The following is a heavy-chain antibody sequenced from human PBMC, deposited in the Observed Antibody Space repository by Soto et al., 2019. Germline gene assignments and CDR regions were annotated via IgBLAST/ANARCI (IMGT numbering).Heavy chain of an antibody. CDR3: ARSTDILKSYYYYGMDV. V-gene: IGHV5-51*01. J-gene: IGHJ6*02. CDR2: IYPGDSDT. Sequence: GESLKISCKGSGYSFTSYWIGWVRQMPGKGLEWMGIIYPGDSDTRYSPSFQGQVTISADKSISTAYLQWSSLKASDTAMYYCARSTDILKSYYYYGMDVWGQGTTVTVS. D-gene: IGHD3-9*01. CDR1: GYSFTSYW.